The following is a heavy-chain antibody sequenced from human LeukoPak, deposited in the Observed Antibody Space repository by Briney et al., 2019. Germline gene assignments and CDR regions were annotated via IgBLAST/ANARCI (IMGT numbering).Heavy chain of an antibody. CDR3: ARDREITISIAARPYNWFDP. D-gene: IGHD6-6*01. J-gene: IGHJ5*02. CDR2: IIPIFGTA. CDR1: GGTFSSYA. V-gene: IGHV1-69*05. Sequence: GASVKVSCKASGGTFSSYAISWVRQAPGQGLEWMGGIIPIFGTANYAQKFQGRVTITTDESTSTAYMELSSLRSEDTAVYYCARDREITISIAARPYNWFDPWGQGTLVTVSS.